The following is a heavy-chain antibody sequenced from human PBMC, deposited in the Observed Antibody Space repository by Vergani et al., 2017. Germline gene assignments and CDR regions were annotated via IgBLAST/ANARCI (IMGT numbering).Heavy chain of an antibody. CDR2: IQFDGSNQ. Sequence: QVQLVESGGGVVQRGGSLRLSCATSGFTLSNYDKQWIRQGPGKGLEFVAFIQFDGSNQYYADSVKGRFTLSRDFSKNTIYLQMNSLRTDDTATYYCAKHFRGWGIDYWGQGTQVIVSS. J-gene: IGHJ4*02. CDR3: AKHFRGWGIDY. V-gene: IGHV3-30*02. CDR1: GFTLSNYD. D-gene: IGHD3-16*01.